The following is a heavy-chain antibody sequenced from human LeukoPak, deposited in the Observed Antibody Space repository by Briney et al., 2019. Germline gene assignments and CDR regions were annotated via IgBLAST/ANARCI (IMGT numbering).Heavy chain of an antibody. J-gene: IGHJ4*02. CDR2: INPDNGGT. CDR3: ARDPSNSGYDYLYYFDY. V-gene: IGHV1-2*02. Sequence: ASVKVSCTASGYTFTGYYMHWVRQAPGQGLEWMGWINPDNGGTNYAQKFQGRLTMTRDMSLSTAYMELSRLRSDDTAVYYCARDPSNSGYDYLYYFDYWGQGTLVTVSS. CDR1: GYTFTGYY. D-gene: IGHD5-12*01.